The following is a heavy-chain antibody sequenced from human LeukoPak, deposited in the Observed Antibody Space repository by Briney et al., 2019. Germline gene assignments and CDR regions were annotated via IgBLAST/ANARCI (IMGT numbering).Heavy chain of an antibody. CDR2: MNPNSGNT. V-gene: IGHV1-8*01. CDR3: SKALPGTYYFYMDV. J-gene: IGHJ6*03. Sequence: ASVKVSCKASGYTFTSYDINWVRQATGQGLEWMGWMNPNSGNTHYAQKFQGRVTMTRDTSISTAYMELGRLRSDDTAVYYCSKALPGTYYFYMDVWGEGTTVTVSS. D-gene: IGHD6-13*01. CDR1: GYTFTSYD.